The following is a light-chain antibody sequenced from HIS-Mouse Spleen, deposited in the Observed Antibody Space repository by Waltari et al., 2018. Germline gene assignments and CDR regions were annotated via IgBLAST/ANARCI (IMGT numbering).Light chain of an antibody. CDR3: YSAADNNLGV. CDR1: VLAKKY. V-gene: IGLV3-27*01. Sequence: SYELTQPSSVSVSPGQTARITCSGDVLAKKYARWFQQKPGQAPVLVIYKDSERPSGIPGRFSGSRSGTTVTLTISGAQVEDEADYYCYSAADNNLGVFGGGTKLTVL. CDR2: KDS. J-gene: IGLJ3*02.